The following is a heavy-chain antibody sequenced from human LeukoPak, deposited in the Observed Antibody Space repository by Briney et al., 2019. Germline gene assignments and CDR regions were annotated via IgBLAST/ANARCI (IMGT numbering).Heavy chain of an antibody. Sequence: PGGSLRLSCAASGFTFNSYAMSWVRQAPGKGLEWVSAISPGGSDTYHADSVRGRFTISRDNSKNTLYLQMSSLRAEDSAVYYCAKRGGYETMAAFDYWGQGTLVTVSS. D-gene: IGHD3-10*01. CDR2: ISPGGSDT. J-gene: IGHJ4*02. CDR1: GFTFNSYA. CDR3: AKRGGYETMAAFDY. V-gene: IGHV3-23*01.